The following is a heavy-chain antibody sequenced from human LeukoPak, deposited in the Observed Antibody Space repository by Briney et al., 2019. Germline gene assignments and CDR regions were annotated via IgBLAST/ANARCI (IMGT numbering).Heavy chain of an antibody. CDR1: GGSISGGAYY. Sequence: SETLSLTCTVSGGSISGGAYYWSWMRQRPGKGLEWIGYVYYSGNTYYNPSINSRVAIAVDTSKKQCSLKLSSVAAADTAVYFCARWQYRDTGGYFVFCGQGTLGPVSS. CDR3: ARWQYRDTGGYFVF. J-gene: IGHJ4*02. CDR2: VYYSGNT. V-gene: IGHV4-31*03. D-gene: IGHD5-12*01.